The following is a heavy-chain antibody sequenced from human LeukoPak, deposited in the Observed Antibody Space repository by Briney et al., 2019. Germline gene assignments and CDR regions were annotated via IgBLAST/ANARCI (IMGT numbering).Heavy chain of an antibody. J-gene: IGHJ4*02. CDR2: IKQDGSEK. Sequence: GGSLRLSCAASGFTFSSYWMSWVRQAPGKGLEWVANIKQDGSEKYYVDSVKGRFTISRDNAKNSLYLQMNSLRAEDTVVYYCASIVVVVAAFDYWGQGTLVTASS. V-gene: IGHV3-7*03. D-gene: IGHD2-15*01. CDR3: ASIVVVVAAFDY. CDR1: GFTFSSYW.